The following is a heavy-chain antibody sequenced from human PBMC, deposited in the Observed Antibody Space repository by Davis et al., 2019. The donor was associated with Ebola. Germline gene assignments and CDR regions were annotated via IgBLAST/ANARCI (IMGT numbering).Heavy chain of an antibody. J-gene: IGHJ5*02. D-gene: IGHD6-19*01. CDR2: ISYDGSNK. CDR1: GFTFSSYA. CDR3: ARVDSSGWNLGWFDP. Sequence: GGSLRLSCAASGFTFSSYAMHWVRQAPGKGLEWVAVISYDGSNKYYADSVKGRFTISRDNSKNTLYLQMNSLRAEDTAVYYCARVDSSGWNLGWFDPWGQGTLVTVSS. V-gene: IGHV3-30*14.